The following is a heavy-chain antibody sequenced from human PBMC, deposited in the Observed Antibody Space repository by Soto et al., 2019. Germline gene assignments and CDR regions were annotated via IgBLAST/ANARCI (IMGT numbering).Heavy chain of an antibody. J-gene: IGHJ4*02. V-gene: IGHV3-53*01. D-gene: IGHD5-12*01. CDR2: IYSDGRT. Sequence: SLRLSCASSGLTVSGSYLTWVRQAPGMGLQWFSVIYSDGRTYYADSVKGRFSISIDISNNMLYLQMNSLRAEDTSVYYCAGLHPFPAHTGYDLKTTFFDXWGQGALVTVSX. CDR3: AGLHPFPAHTGYDLKTTFFDX. CDR1: GLTVSGSY.